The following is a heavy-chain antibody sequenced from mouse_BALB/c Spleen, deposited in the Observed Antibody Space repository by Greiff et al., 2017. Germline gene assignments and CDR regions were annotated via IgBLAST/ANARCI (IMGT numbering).Heavy chain of an antibody. D-gene: IGHD2-10*02. Sequence: QVQLQQSGAELVKPGASVKLSCKASGYTFTEYIIHWVKQRPGQGLEWIGWFYPGSGSIKYNEKFKDKATLTADKSSSTVYMELSRLTSEDSAVYFCARHEEGYGNYVGYAMDYWGQGTSVTVSS. CDR1: GYTFTEYI. CDR2: FYPGSGSI. J-gene: IGHJ4*01. CDR3: ARHEEGYGNYVGYAMDY. V-gene: IGHV1-62-2*01.